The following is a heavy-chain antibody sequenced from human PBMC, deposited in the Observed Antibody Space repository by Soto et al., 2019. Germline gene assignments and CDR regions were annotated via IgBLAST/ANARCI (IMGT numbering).Heavy chain of an antibody. CDR2: IKSKTDGGTT. J-gene: IGHJ3*02. CDR1: GFTFSNAW. V-gene: IGHV3-15*01. CDR3: TTGFGYYDSSGYFFMLANAFDI. D-gene: IGHD3-22*01. Sequence: PGGSLRLSCAASGFTFSNAWMSWVRQAPGKGLEWVGRIKSKTDGGTTDYAAPVKGRFTISRDDSKNTLYLQMNSLKTEDTAVYYCTTGFGYYDSSGYFFMLANAFDIWGQGTMVT.